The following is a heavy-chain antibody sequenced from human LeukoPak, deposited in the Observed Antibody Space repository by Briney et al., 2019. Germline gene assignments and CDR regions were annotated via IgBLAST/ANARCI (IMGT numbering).Heavy chain of an antibody. CDR2: INPNSGGT. J-gene: IGHJ3*02. V-gene: IGHV1-2*02. Sequence: ASVKVSCKASGYTFTGYYMHWVRQAPGQGLEWMGWINPNSGGTNYAQKFQGRVTMTRDTSISTAYMELSRLRSDDTAVYYCAREGYCSGGSCYAFDIWGQGTMVTVSS. CDR1: GYTFTGYY. D-gene: IGHD2-15*01. CDR3: AREGYCSGGSCYAFDI.